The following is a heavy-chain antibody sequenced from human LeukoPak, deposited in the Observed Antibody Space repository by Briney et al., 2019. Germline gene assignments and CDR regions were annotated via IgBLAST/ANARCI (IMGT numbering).Heavy chain of an antibody. CDR2: INSDGSST. Sequence: PGGSLRLSCAASGFTFSSYWMHWVRQAPGKGLVWVSRINSDGSSTTYADSVKGRFTISRDNAKNSLYLQMNSLRAEDTAVYYCTRTRGAVAKIDYWGQGTLVTVSS. CDR3: TRTRGAVAKIDY. CDR1: GFTFSSYW. D-gene: IGHD6-19*01. J-gene: IGHJ4*02. V-gene: IGHV3-74*01.